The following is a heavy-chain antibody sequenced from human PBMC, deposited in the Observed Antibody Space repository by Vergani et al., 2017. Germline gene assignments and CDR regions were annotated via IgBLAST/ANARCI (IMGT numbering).Heavy chain of an antibody. CDR3: TTDLAAMLDY. CDR1: GFTFSSYA. Sequence: EVQLLESGGGLVQPGGSLRLSCAASGFTFSSYAMSWVRQAPGKGLEWVSAISGSGGSTYYADSVKGRFTISRDDSKNTLYLQMNSLKTEDTAVYYCTTDLAAMLDYWGQGTLVTVSS. D-gene: IGHD5-18*01. CDR2: ISGSGGST. J-gene: IGHJ4*02. V-gene: IGHV3-23*01.